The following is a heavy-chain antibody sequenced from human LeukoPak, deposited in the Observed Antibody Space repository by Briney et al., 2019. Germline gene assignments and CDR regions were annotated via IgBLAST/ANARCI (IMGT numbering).Heavy chain of an antibody. CDR3: ARSLGYYGSGSTHGMDV. J-gene: IGHJ6*02. CDR2: ISYDGSNK. V-gene: IGHV3-30-3*01. Sequence: GALRLSCAASGLTFNSNAMYWVRQAPGKGLEWVAFISYDGSNKYYADSVKGRFTISRDNSKNTLYLQMNSLRPEDTAVYYCARSLGYYGSGSTHGMDVWGQGTTVTVS. D-gene: IGHD3-10*01. CDR1: GLTFNSNA.